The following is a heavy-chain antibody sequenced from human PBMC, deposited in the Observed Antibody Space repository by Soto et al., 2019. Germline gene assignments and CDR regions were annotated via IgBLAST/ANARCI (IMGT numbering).Heavy chain of an antibody. CDR3: ARVTVYDSSGYHADY. Sequence: SETLSLTCTVSGGSISSGDYYWSWIRQPPGKGLEWIGYIYYSGSTYYNPSLKSRVTISVDTSKNQFSLKLSSVTAADTAVYYCARVTVYDSSGYHADYWGQGTLVNRLL. CDR2: IYYSGST. D-gene: IGHD3-22*01. CDR1: GGSISSGDYY. J-gene: IGHJ4*02. V-gene: IGHV4-30-4*01.